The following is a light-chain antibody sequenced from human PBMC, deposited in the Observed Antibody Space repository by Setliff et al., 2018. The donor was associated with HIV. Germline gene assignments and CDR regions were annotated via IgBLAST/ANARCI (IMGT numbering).Light chain of an antibody. CDR1: SSDVGGYNY. CDR3: CSYAGSYRV. CDR2: DVS. J-gene: IGLJ1*01. V-gene: IGLV2-11*01. Sequence: QSVLTQPASLSGSPGQSVTISCTGTSSDVGGYNYVSWYQQFPGKAPKLMIYDVSKRPSGVPDRFSGSKSGNTASLTISGLQAEDEADYYCCSYAGSYRVFGTGTKVTVL.